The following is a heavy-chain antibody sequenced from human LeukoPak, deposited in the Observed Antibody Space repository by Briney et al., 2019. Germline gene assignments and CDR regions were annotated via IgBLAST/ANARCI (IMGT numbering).Heavy chain of an antibody. D-gene: IGHD3-10*01. J-gene: IGHJ4*02. Sequence: PGGSLRLSCAASGFTFSSYAMHWVRQAPGKGLEWVAVISYDGSNKYYADSVKGRFTISRDNSKNTLYLQMNSLRAEDTAVYYCARDRPYGSGSYLDYWGQGTLVTVSS. CDR2: ISYDGSNK. CDR1: GFTFSSYA. V-gene: IGHV3-30-3*01. CDR3: ARDRPYGSGSYLDY.